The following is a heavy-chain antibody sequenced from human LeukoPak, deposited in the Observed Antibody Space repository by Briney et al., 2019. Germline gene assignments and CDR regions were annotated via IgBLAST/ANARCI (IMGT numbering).Heavy chain of an antibody. CDR3: ARDRADGYNYGDSFDY. CDR1: GFSVSDNY. Sequence: GGSLRLSCAASGFSVSDNYMSWVRQAPGKGLEWVSVIYSNGKAYYTDSVKGRFTISRDIAQNTLFLQMNNLRAEDTAVYYCARDRADGYNYGDSFDYWGXGTLXTVSS. J-gene: IGHJ4*01. CDR2: IYSNGKA. V-gene: IGHV3-66*01. D-gene: IGHD5-18*01.